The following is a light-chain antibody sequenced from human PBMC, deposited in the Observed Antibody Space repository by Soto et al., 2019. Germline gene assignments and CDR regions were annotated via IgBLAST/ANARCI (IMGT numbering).Light chain of an antibody. Sequence: QSVLTQPPSASGSPGQSVTISCTGTSSYVGGYNYVSWYQHHPGKAPKLMIYDVSKRPSGVPDRFSGSKSGNTASLTVSGLQAEDEADYYCSSYAGSNNYVFGTGTKVTVL. CDR1: SSYVGGYNY. J-gene: IGLJ1*01. CDR3: SSYAGSNNYV. V-gene: IGLV2-8*01. CDR2: DVS.